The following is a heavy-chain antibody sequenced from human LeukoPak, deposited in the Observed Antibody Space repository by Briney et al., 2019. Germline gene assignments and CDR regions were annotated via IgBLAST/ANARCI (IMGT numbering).Heavy chain of an antibody. V-gene: IGHV3-48*03. CDR1: GFTFSSYE. CDR3: ARDEEENAFDI. Sequence: GGSLRLSCAASGFTFSSYEMNWVRQAPGKGLEWVSYISSSGSTIYYADSVKGRFTISRDNAKNSLYLQMNSLRAEDTAVYYCARDEEENAFDIWGQGTMVTVSS. CDR2: ISSSGSTI. J-gene: IGHJ3*02.